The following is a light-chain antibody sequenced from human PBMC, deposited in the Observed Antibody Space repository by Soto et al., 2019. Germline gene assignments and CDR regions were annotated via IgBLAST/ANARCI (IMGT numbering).Light chain of an antibody. Sequence: IQMGQAPCSLCASVGDRVAITYRASESISKWLAWYQQKPGKAPEVLISDGSSLESGVPSRFSGSGSGTEYTLTMRSLQPDDSATYYCQECNSYPWTVGQGTQVDIK. CDR2: DGS. J-gene: IGKJ1*01. CDR3: QECNSYPWT. V-gene: IGKV1-5*01. CDR1: ESISKW.